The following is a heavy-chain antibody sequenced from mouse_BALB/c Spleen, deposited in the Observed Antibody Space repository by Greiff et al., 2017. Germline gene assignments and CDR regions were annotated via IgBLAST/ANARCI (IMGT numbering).Heavy chain of an antibody. CDR3: TRCRYKAGFAY. J-gene: IGHJ3*01. D-gene: IGHD2-12*01. CDR2: IYPGSGST. CDR1: GYTFTSSW. V-gene: IGHV1S22*01. Sequence: LQPPGSALVRPGASVKLSCKASGYTFTSSWMHWVKQRPGQGLEWIGNIYPGSGSTNYDEKFQSKATLTVDTSSSTAYMQLSSLTSEDSAVYYGTRCRYKAGFAYWGQGTRVTVSA.